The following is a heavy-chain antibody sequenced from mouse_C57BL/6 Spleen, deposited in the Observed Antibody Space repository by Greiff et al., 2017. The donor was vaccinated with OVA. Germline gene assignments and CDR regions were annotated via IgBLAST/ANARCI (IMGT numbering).Heavy chain of an antibody. CDR1: GYAFSSSW. CDR3: ARGGEWFDY. J-gene: IGHJ2*01. V-gene: IGHV1-82*01. CDR2: IYPGDGDT. Sequence: VKLQESGPELVKPGASVKISCKASGYAFSSSWMNWVKQRPGKGLEWIGRIYPGDGDTNYNGKFKGKATLTADKSSSTAYMQLSSLTSEDSAVYFCARGGEWFDYWGQGTTLTVSS.